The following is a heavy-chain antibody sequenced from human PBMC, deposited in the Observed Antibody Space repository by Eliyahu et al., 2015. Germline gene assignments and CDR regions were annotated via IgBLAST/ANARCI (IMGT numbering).Heavy chain of an antibody. Sequence: SAISGSGGSTYYADSLKGRFTLSRDNSKNTLYLQMNSLRAEDTAVYYCAKTRASTIFGIYFDYWGQGTLVTVSS. V-gene: IGHV3-23*01. D-gene: IGHD3-3*01. CDR2: ISGSGGST. J-gene: IGHJ4*02. CDR3: AKTRASTIFGIYFDY.